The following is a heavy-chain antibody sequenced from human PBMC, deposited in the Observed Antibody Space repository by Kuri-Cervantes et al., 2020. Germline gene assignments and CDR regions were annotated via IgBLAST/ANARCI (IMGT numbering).Heavy chain of an antibody. CDR2: IHTSGGT. J-gene: IGHJ4*02. V-gene: IGHV4-4*07. CDR1: GVSISSYY. D-gene: IGHD5-24*01. Sequence: ESLKISCTVSGVSISSYYWSWIRQPAGKGLEWIGRIHTSGGTNYNPSLKSRVTMTLDTSRNQFSLKLSSVTAADTAVYYCASGRDGYISYYFDYWGQGTLVTVSS. CDR3: ASGRDGYISYYFDY.